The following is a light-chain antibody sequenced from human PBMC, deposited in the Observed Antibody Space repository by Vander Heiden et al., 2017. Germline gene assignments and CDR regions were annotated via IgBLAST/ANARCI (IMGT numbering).Light chain of an antibody. J-gene: IGLJ3*02. CDR1: TGAVTSGYY. Sequence: QTVVPQEPSLTVSPGATVTLTCASSTGAVTSGYYPNWFQQKPGQAPRVLNDSISNKHSWTPARFSGSLLGGKAALTLSGVQPEDEADYYCLLYYGGTWVLGGGTKMTVL. V-gene: IGLV7-43*01. CDR2: SIS. CDR3: LLYYGGTWV.